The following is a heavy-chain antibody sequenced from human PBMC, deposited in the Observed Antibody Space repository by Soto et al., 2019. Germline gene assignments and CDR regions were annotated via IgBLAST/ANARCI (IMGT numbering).Heavy chain of an antibody. J-gene: IGHJ5*02. D-gene: IGHD3-16*01. Sequence: AVKVSCKDSGYTFTGYFIHWVRQAPGQGLEWMGGIIPIFGTANYAQKFQGRVTITADKSTSTAYMELSSLRSEDTAVYYCASSWARLNWFDPWGQGTLVTVSS. CDR1: GYTFTGYF. CDR2: IIPIFGTA. CDR3: ASSWARLNWFDP. V-gene: IGHV1-69*06.